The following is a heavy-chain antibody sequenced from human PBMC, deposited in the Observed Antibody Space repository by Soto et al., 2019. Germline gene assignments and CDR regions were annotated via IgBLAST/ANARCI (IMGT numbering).Heavy chain of an antibody. CDR1: GGSISSYY. V-gene: IGHV4-59*01. J-gene: IGHJ4*02. D-gene: IGHD5-12*01. CDR2: IYYSGST. Sequence: QVQLQESGPGLVKPSETLSLTCTVSGGSISSYYWSWIRQPPGKGLEWIGYIYYSGSTNYNPSLKSRVTISVDTSKNQFSLKLSSVTAADTAVYYCARVRGYSGYGGRRVRPVGFDYWGQGTLVTVSS. CDR3: ARVRGYSGYGGRRVRPVGFDY.